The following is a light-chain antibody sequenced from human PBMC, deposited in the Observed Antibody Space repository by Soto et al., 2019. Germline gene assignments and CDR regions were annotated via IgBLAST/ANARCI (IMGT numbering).Light chain of an antibody. CDR3: QQVNSYPFT. CDR1: QGIASG. J-gene: IGKJ2*01. V-gene: IGKV1-13*02. Sequence: AIQLTQSPSSLAASTGDRVTSTCRASQGIASGLAWYQQKPGKAPKLLIQDASSLESGVPSRFSGSGSGTDFTLTIISLHPEDFATYHCQQVNSYPFTFGGGTKLEI. CDR2: DAS.